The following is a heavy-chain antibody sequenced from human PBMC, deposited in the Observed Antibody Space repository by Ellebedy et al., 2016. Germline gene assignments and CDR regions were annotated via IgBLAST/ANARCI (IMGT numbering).Heavy chain of an antibody. Sequence: GESLKISXAASGFTFSNYAMSWVRQAPGMGLEWVSSITSSGGSTYYADSVKGRFTISRDNSKNTLYLQINSLRAEDTAVYYCATHVYSSNLYMGNYWGQGTLVIVSS. V-gene: IGHV3-23*01. CDR3: ATHVYSSNLYMGNY. J-gene: IGHJ4*02. D-gene: IGHD6-13*01. CDR2: ITSSGGST. CDR1: GFTFSNYA.